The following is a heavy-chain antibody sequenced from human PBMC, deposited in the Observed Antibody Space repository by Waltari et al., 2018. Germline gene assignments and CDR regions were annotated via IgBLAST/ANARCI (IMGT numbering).Heavy chain of an antibody. Sequence: EVQLVQSGAEVKKPGATVKISCKVSGYTFTDYYMHWVQQAPGQGLEWMGLVDPEDGETIYAEKFQGRVTITADTSTDTAYMELSSLRSEDTAVYYCATEGPTIFGVVTQGLDYWGQGTLVTVSS. CDR2: VDPEDGET. CDR1: GYTFTDYY. CDR3: ATEGPTIFGVVTQGLDY. V-gene: IGHV1-69-2*01. J-gene: IGHJ4*02. D-gene: IGHD3-3*01.